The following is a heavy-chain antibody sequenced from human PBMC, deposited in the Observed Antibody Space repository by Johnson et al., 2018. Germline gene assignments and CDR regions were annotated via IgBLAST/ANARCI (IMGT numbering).Heavy chain of an antibody. Sequence: QVQLQESGPGLVKPSQTLSLTCIVSGGSISSGGYYWSWIRQHPGKGLEWIGYIYYSGGTYYNPSLESRVTMSVDTSNNQFSLKLSSVTAADTATYYCARDLGLATRVRGSHAFDIWGQGTMITVSS. D-gene: IGHD3-10*01. CDR2: IYYSGGT. J-gene: IGHJ3*02. V-gene: IGHV4-31*03. CDR3: ARDLGLATRVRGSHAFDI. CDR1: GGSISSGGYY.